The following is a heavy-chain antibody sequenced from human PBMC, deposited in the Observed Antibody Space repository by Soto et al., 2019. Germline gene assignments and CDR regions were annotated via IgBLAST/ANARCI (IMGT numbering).Heavy chain of an antibody. CDR3: AREGRGWHYFDY. J-gene: IGHJ4*02. V-gene: IGHV3-53*02. CDR2: IYSGGST. CDR1: GFTVSSNY. D-gene: IGHD6-19*01. Sequence: EVQLVETGGGLIQPGGSLRLSCAASGFTVSSNYMSWVRQAPGKGLEWVSVIYSGGSTYYADSVKGRFTISRDNSKNTLYLQMNSLRAEDTAVYYCAREGRGWHYFDYLGQGTLVSVSS.